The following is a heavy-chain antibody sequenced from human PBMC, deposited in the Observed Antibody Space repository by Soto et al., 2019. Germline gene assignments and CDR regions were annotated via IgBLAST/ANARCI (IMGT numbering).Heavy chain of an antibody. CDR2: IYYSGST. J-gene: IGHJ3*02. D-gene: IGHD3-10*01. CDR1: GGTTRSSSYY. Sequence: SETLPHTNSVSGGTTRSSSYYCGWFRQPPGKGLEWIGSIYYSGSTYYNPSLKSRVTISVDTSKNQFSLKLSSVTAADTAVYYCAKGGSGSYSNAFDICGQGTMVT. V-gene: IGHV4-39*01. CDR3: AKGGSGSYSNAFDI.